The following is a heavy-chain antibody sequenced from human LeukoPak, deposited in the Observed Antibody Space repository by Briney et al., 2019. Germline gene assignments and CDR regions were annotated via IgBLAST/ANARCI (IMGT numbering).Heavy chain of an antibody. CDR3: ASGPSGYYDSSGYPDGYYFDY. CDR2: IIPIFGTA. D-gene: IGHD3-22*01. CDR1: GGTFSSYA. Sequence: SVTVSCKASGGTFSSYAISWVRQAPGQGLEWMGGIIPIFGTANYAQKFQGRVTITADESTSTAYMELSSLRSEDTAVYYCASGPSGYYDSSGYPDGYYFDYWGQGTLVTVSS. V-gene: IGHV1-69*13. J-gene: IGHJ4*02.